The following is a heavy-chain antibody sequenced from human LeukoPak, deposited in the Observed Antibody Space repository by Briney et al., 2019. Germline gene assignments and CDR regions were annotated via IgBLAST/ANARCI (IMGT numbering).Heavy chain of an antibody. J-gene: IGHJ4*02. CDR2: ISAYNGNT. CDR1: GYTFTGYY. Sequence: ASVKVSCKASGYTFTGYYMHWVRQAPGQGLEWVGWISAYNGNTNSAQKLQGRVTMTTDTSTSTAYMELRSLRSDDTAGYYCRRRGLVEMATTNEPDYWGQGTLVTVSP. CDR3: RRRGLVEMATTNEPDY. V-gene: IGHV1-18*04. D-gene: IGHD1-1*01.